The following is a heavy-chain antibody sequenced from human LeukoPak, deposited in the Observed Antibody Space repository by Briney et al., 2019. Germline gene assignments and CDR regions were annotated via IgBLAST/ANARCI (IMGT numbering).Heavy chain of an antibody. CDR3: AKVFSDYYDSSGIALRY. CDR1: GFTFSSYG. CDR2: ISYDGSNK. V-gene: IGHV3-30*18. J-gene: IGHJ4*02. D-gene: IGHD3-22*01. Sequence: GGSLRLSCAASGFTFSSYGMHWVLQAPGKGLEWVAVISYDGSNKYYADSVKGRFTISRDNSKNTLYLQMNSLRAEDTAVYYCAKVFSDYYDSSGIALRYWGQGTLVTVSS.